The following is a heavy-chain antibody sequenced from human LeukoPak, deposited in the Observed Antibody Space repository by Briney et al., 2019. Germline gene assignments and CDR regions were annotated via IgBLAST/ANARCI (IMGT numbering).Heavy chain of an antibody. V-gene: IGHV3-30-3*01. CDR3: ARNVESAYYDFGDGMDV. CDR2: ISYHEGNK. D-gene: IGHD3-3*01. J-gene: IGHJ6*02. CDR1: GFTFSSYS. Sequence: PGGSLRLSCTASGFTFSSYSLYWVRQAPGKGLECVAVISYHEGNKYYADSVKGRFTISRDNSKDTLFLQMNSLRAEDTAVYYCARNVESAYYDFGDGMDVWGQGTTVTVSS.